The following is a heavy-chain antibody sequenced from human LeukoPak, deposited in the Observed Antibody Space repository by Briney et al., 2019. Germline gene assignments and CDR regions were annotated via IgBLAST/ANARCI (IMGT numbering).Heavy chain of an antibody. V-gene: IGHV3-64D*09. CDR1: GFTFSSYA. D-gene: IGHD6-13*01. J-gene: IGHJ4*02. Sequence: GGSLRLSCSASGFTFSSYAMHWVRQAPGQGLEYVSAISDNGRSTFYADSVKGRFTISRDNSKNTLYLQMSSLRAEDAAVYYCVKASSWYYYDYWGQGTLVTVSS. CDR2: ISDNGRST. CDR3: VKASSWYYYDY.